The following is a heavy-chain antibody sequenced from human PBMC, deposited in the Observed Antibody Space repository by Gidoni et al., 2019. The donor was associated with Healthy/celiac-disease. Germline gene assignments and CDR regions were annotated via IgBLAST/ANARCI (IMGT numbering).Heavy chain of an antibody. CDR3: ARKPRSGWPRAEYFQH. Sequence: QVHLQASGPGLVKPSWTLSLTCAVSCGSICSSNWWSWVRQPPGKGLEWIGEIYHSGSNNYNPSLKRRVTISVDKSKNQFTLKLSSVTAADTTVYYCARKPRSGWPRAEYFQHWGQGTLVTVSS. J-gene: IGHJ1*01. D-gene: IGHD6-19*01. V-gene: IGHV4-4*02. CDR2: IYHSGSN. CDR1: CGSICSSNW.